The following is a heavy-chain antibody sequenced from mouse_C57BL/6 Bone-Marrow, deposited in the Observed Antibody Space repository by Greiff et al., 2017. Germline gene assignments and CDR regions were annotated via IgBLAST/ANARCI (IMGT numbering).Heavy chain of an antibody. CDR1: GYTFTDHT. CDR3: ARVDYGSSYYYAMDY. Sequence: VKLQESDAELVKPGASVKISCKVSGYTFTDHTIHWMKQRPEQGLEWIGYIYPRDGSTKYNEKFKGKATLTADKSSSTAYMQLNSLTSEDSAVYFCARVDYGSSYYYAMDYWGQGTSVTVSS. D-gene: IGHD1-1*01. CDR2: IYPRDGST. J-gene: IGHJ4*01. V-gene: IGHV1-78*01.